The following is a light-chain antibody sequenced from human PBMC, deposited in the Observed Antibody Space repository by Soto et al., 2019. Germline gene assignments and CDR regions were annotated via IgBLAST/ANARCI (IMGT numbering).Light chain of an antibody. V-gene: IGLV2-8*01. CDR1: SSDVGGYNY. CDR3: SSYAGSNREV. Sequence: QSALTQPPSASGSPGQSVTISCTGTSSDVGGYNYVSWYQHHPGKAPKVLIYEVSKRPSGVPDRFSGSKSGNTASLTVSGLQAEVEADYYCSSYAGSNREVFGTGTKVTVL. CDR2: EVS. J-gene: IGLJ1*01.